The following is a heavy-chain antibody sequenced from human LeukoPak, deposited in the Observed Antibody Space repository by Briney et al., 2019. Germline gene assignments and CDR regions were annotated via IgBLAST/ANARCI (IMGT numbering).Heavy chain of an antibody. CDR2: INTNTGNP. CDR1: GYSFISYA. CDR3: ARSNNDGDYLGVGFDY. Sequence: ASVKISCKPSGYSFISYAINWVRQAPGQGLEWMGWINTNTGNPTYAQGFTGRFVFSLDTFVSTAYLQISRLETEDTAIYHCARSNNDGDYLGVGFDYWGQGALVTVSS. J-gene: IGHJ4*02. V-gene: IGHV7-4-1*02. D-gene: IGHD4-17*01.